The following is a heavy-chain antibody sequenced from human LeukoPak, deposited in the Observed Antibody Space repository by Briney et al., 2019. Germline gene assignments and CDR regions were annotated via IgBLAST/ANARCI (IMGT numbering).Heavy chain of an antibody. CDR2: INHSGST. CDR3: ARDGPSYDILPYYFDY. Sequence: SETLSLTCAVYGGSFSGYYWSWIRQPPGKGLEWIGEINHSGSTNYNPSLKSRVTISVDTSKNQFSLKLSSVTAADTAVYYCARDGPSYDILPYYFDYWGQGTLVTVSS. D-gene: IGHD3-9*01. V-gene: IGHV4-34*01. CDR1: GGSFSGYY. J-gene: IGHJ4*02.